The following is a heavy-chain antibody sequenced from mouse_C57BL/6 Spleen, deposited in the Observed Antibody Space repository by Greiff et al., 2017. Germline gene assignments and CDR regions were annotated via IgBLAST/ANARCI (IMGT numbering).Heavy chain of an antibody. Sequence: QVQLQQPGAELVRPGSSVKLSCKASGYTFTSYWMDWVKQRPGQGLEWIGNIYPSDSATHYNQKFKDKATLTVDKSSSTAYMQLSSLTSEDSAVYYCARGVTGGGNYWGQGTTLTVSS. D-gene: IGHD4-1*01. CDR3: ARGVTGGGNY. V-gene: IGHV1-61*01. J-gene: IGHJ2*01. CDR1: GYTFTSYW. CDR2: IYPSDSAT.